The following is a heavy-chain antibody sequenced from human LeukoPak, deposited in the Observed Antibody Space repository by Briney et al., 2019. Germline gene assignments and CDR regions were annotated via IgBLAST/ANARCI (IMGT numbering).Heavy chain of an antibody. CDR2: IISRCSSI. Sequence: GGSLRLSCAASGFTFSSYEMNWVRQAPGKGLEWVSYIISRCSSIYYENSVKGRFTISRDKTKNTLHLQMNSLRAEDTAVYYCARDSEWGLQRSDYWGQGTLVIVFS. D-gene: IGHD1-26*01. J-gene: IGHJ4*02. CDR3: ARDSEWGLQRSDY. V-gene: IGHV3-48*03. CDR1: GFTFSSYE.